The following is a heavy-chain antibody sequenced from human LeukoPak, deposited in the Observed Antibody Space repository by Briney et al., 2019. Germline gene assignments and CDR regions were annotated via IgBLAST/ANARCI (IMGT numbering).Heavy chain of an antibody. CDR2: ISSSSSYT. CDR1: GFTFSDYY. V-gene: IGHV3-11*05. Sequence: GGSLRLSCAASGFTFSDYYMSWIRQAPGKGLGWVSYISSSSSYTNYADSVKGRFTISRDNAKNSLYLQMNSLRAEDTAVYYCARDSRDYYGSGSYDYWGQGTLVTVSS. J-gene: IGHJ4*02. CDR3: ARDSRDYYGSGSYDY. D-gene: IGHD3-10*01.